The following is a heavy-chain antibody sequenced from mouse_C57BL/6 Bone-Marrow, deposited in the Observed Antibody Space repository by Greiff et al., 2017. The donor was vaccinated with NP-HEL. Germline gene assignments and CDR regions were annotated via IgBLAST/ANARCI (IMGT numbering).Heavy chain of an antibody. Sequence: EVKLQESGPVLVKPGASVKMSCKASGYTFTDYYMNWVKQSHGKSLEWIGVINPYNGGTSYNQKFKGKATLTVDKSSSTAYMELNSLTSEDSAVYYCARGDYGSRGYFDYWGQGTTLTVSS. J-gene: IGHJ2*01. V-gene: IGHV1-19*01. CDR2: INPYNGGT. D-gene: IGHD1-1*01. CDR1: GYTFTDYY. CDR3: ARGDYGSRGYFDY.